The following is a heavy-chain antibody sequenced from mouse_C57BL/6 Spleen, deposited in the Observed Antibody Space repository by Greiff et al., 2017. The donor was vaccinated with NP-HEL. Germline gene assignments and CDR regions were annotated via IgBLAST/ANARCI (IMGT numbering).Heavy chain of an antibody. V-gene: IGHV3-6*01. CDR1: GYSITSGYY. J-gene: IGHJ2*01. CDR2: ISYDGSN. Sequence: EVKLVESGPGLVKPSQSLSLTCSVTGYSITSGYYWNWIRQFPGNKLEWMGYISYDGSNNYNPSLKNRISITRDTSKNQFFLELNSVTTEDTATYYCARERGYWGQGTTLTVSS. CDR3: ARERGY.